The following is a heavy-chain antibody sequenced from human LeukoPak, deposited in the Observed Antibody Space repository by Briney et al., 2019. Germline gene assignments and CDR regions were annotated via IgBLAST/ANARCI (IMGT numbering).Heavy chain of an antibody. Sequence: PGGSLRLSCAASGFTVSSNYMSWVRQAPGKGLEWVSAIYSGGSTYYADSVKGRFTISRDNSKNTLYLQMNSLRAEDTAVYYCARDGFYYDSSGPFDYWGQGTLVTVSS. V-gene: IGHV3-53*01. CDR3: ARDGFYYDSSGPFDY. D-gene: IGHD3-22*01. CDR1: GFTVSSNY. J-gene: IGHJ4*02. CDR2: IYSGGST.